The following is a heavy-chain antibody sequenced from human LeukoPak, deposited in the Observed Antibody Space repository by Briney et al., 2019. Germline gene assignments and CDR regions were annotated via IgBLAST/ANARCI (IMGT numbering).Heavy chain of an antibody. D-gene: IGHD3-3*01. V-gene: IGHV3-21*01. J-gene: IGHJ4*02. CDR2: ISSSSSYI. CDR3: ARLDYDFWSGYYTGFDY. CDR1: GFAFSSYA. Sequence: GGSLRLSCAASGFAFSSYAMNWVRQAPGKGLEWVSSISSSSSYIYYADSVKGRFTISRDNAKNSLYLQMNSLRAEDTAVYYWARLDYDFWSGYYTGFDYWGQGTLVTVSS.